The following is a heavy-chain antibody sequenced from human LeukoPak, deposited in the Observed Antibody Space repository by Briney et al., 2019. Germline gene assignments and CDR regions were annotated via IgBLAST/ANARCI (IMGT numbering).Heavy chain of an antibody. D-gene: IGHD3-3*01. J-gene: IGHJ4*02. CDR2: ISGSGGST. CDR1: GFTFSSYA. V-gene: IGHV3-23*01. CDR3: AKAERSPTSFWSGYQDYFDY. Sequence: GGSLRLSCAASGFTFSSYAMSWVRQAPGKGLEWVSAISGSGGSTYYADSVKGRFTISRDNSKNTLYLQMNSLRAEDTAVYYCAKAERSPTSFWSGYQDYFDYWGQGTLVTVSS.